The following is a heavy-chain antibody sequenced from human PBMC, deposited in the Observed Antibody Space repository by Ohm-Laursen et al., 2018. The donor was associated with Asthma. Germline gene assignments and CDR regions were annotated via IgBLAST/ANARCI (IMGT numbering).Heavy chain of an antibody. Sequence: SETLSLTCAVSGGSFSGYYWSWIRQPPGKGLEWIGEINHSGSTNYNPSLKSRVTISVDTSKNQFSLKLSSVTAADTAVYYCARDDYDFWSGYYIRNWFDPWGQGTLVTVSS. CDR1: GGSFSGYY. D-gene: IGHD3-3*01. J-gene: IGHJ5*02. V-gene: IGHV4-34*01. CDR2: INHSGST. CDR3: ARDDYDFWSGYYIRNWFDP.